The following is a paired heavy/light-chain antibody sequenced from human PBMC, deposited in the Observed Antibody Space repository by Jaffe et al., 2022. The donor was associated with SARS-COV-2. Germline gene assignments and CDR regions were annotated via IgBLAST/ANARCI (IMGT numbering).Light chain of an antibody. Sequence: QIVVTQEPSFSVSPGGTVTLTCGLSSGSVSSGHYVNWYQQTPGQAPRTLIYNTNSRSSGVPDRFSGSILGNKAALTITGAQADDESDYYCMLYIGSGIRVFGGGTKVTVL. J-gene: IGLJ3*02. CDR3: MLYIGSGIRV. V-gene: IGLV8-61*01. CDR2: NTN. CDR1: SGSVSSGHY.
Heavy chain of an antibody. CDR2: IHYSGST. J-gene: IGHJ6*03. D-gene: IGHD2-21*01. CDR3: ARWYCGGPTCYHLDV. CDR1: GGSINNQY. Sequence: QVQVQESGPGLVKPSETLSLTCSVSGGSINNQYWSWIRQPPGKGLEWIGYIHYSGSTNYNPSLKSRVFMSVDTSKNQFSLILSSVTAADTAVYYCARWYCGGPTCYHLDVWGTGTTVTVSS. V-gene: IGHV4-59*11.